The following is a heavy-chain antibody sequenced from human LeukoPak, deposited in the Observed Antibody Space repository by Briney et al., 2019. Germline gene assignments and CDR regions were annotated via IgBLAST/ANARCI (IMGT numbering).Heavy chain of an antibody. D-gene: IGHD3-22*01. V-gene: IGHV3-74*01. CDR2: INGDGSST. CDR1: GFTFSSYW. CDR3: VRGYSSGYRLDY. J-gene: IGHJ4*02. Sequence: GGSLRLSCAASGFTFSSYWMHWVRQDPVEGPLWVSRINGDGSSTDYADSEKGRFTISRDNAKNTVYLQMNSLKAEDTAVYYCVRGYSSGYRLDYWGQGTLVTVSS.